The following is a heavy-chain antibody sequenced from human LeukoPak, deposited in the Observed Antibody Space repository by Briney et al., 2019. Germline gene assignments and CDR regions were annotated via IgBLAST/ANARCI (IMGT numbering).Heavy chain of an antibody. CDR3: ARERFGAYPEH. CDR2: ISGGGGST. J-gene: IGHJ1*01. D-gene: IGHD3-16*01. Sequence: GGSLRLSCAASGFTFSSYAMTWVRQAPGKGLEWVSAISGGGGSTYYADSVRGRFTISRDDSKNTLYLQMNSLTAEDTAVYYCARERFGAYPEHWGQGTLVTVSS. V-gene: IGHV3-23*01. CDR1: GFTFSSYA.